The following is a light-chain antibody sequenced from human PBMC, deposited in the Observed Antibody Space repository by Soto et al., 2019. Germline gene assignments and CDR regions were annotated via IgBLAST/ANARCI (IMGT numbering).Light chain of an antibody. CDR1: SSNIGNNY. CDR2: DNN. V-gene: IGLV1-51*01. CDR3: GTWDSSLSAGV. J-gene: IGLJ2*01. Sequence: QSVLTQPPSVSAAPGQKVTISCSGSSSNIGNNYVSWYQQLPGTAPKLLIYDNNNRPSGIPDRFSGSKSGTSATLGITGLQTGDEADYYCGTWDSSLSAGVVGGGTQLTVL.